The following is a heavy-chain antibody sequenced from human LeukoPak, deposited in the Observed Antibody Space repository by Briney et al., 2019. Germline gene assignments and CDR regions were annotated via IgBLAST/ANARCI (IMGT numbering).Heavy chain of an antibody. J-gene: IGHJ6*03. D-gene: IGHD2-15*01. CDR2: ISYDGSNK. Sequence: GGSLRLSCAASGFTFSSYGLHWVRQAPGKGLDWVAVISYDGSNKYYADSVKGRFTISRDNSKNTLYLQMNSLRAEDTAIYYCAKNGDRGAYCSGGSCYPYYYYYMDVWGKGTTVTISS. CDR3: AKNGDRGAYCSGGSCYPYYYYYMDV. V-gene: IGHV3-30*18. CDR1: GFTFSSYG.